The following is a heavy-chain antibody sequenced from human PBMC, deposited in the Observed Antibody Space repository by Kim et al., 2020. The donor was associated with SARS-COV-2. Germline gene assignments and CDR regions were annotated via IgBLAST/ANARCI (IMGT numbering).Heavy chain of an antibody. V-gene: IGHV4-39*01. CDR3: ARHGGVRGVIITPPTRDY. D-gene: IGHD3-10*01. CDR1: GGSISSSSYY. J-gene: IGHJ4*02. CDR2: IYYSGST. Sequence: SETLSLTCTVSGGSISSSSYYWGWIRQPPGKGLEWIGSIYYSGSTYYNPSLKSRVTISVDTSKNQFSLKLSSVTAADTAVYYCARHGGVRGVIITPPTRDYWGQGTLVTVSS.